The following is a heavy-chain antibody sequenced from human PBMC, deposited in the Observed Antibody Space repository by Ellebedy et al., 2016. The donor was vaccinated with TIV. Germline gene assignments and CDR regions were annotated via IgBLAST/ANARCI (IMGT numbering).Heavy chain of an antibody. J-gene: IGHJ3*02. V-gene: IGHV1-69*06. CDR1: GGTFSSYA. CDR2: IIPIFGTA. D-gene: IGHD3-3*01. Sequence: SVKVSCXASGGTFSSYAISWVRQAPGQGLEWMGGIIPIFGTANYAQKFQGRVTITADKSTSTAYMELSSLRSEDTAVYYCARAVSIFRRRDAFDIWGQGTMVTVSS. CDR3: ARAVSIFRRRDAFDI.